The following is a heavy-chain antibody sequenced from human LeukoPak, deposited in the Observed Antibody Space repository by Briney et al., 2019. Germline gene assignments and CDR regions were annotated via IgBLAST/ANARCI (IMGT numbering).Heavy chain of an antibody. V-gene: IGHV1-46*01. CDR1: GYTFTSYY. D-gene: IGHD3-16*01. Sequence: GASVKVSCKASGYTFTSYYMHWVRQAPGQGLEWMGIINPSGGRTSYAQKFQGRVTMTRDMSTTTVYMELSSLRSEDTAAYYCAKDWDWGSLDYWGQGTLVTVSS. CDR2: INPSGGRT. CDR3: AKDWDWGSLDY. J-gene: IGHJ4*02.